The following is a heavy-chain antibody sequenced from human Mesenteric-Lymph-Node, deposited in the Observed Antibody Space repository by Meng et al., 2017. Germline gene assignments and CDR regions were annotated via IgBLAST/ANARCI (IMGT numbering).Heavy chain of an antibody. J-gene: IGHJ4*02. Sequence: VQVVQCGAEVKKPGYSVKVSCKASGYTFTSYGISWVRQAPGQGLEWMGWISAYNGNTNYAQKLQGRVTMTTDTSTSTAYMELRSLRAEDTAVYYCARTRGYSYGYTEYYFDYWGQGTLVTVSS. V-gene: IGHV1-18*01. D-gene: IGHD5-18*01. CDR2: ISAYNGNT. CDR1: GYTFTSYG. CDR3: ARTRGYSYGYTEYYFDY.